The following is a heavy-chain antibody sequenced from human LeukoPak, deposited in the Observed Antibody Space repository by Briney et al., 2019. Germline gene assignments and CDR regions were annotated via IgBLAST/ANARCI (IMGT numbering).Heavy chain of an antibody. D-gene: IGHD2-15*01. J-gene: IGHJ6*02. Sequence: TSETLSLTCTVSGGSISSSSYYWGWIRQPPGKGLEWIGSIYYSGSTYYNPSLKSRVTISVDTSKNQFSLKLSSVTAADTAVYYCARDLKDIVSMDVWGQGTTVTVSS. CDR3: ARDLKDIVSMDV. CDR2: IYYSGST. V-gene: IGHV4-39*07. CDR1: GGSISSSSYY.